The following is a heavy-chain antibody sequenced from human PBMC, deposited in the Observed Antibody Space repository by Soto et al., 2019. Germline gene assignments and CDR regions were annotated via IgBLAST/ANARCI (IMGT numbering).Heavy chain of an antibody. V-gene: IGHV3-33*01. Sequence: QVQLVESGGGVVQPGTSLRLSCEGSGFRFSDYGIHWVRQFPGKGLEWVSVIWYDGTKTYYRDSVKGRFTTSRDNSKNTVFLQMSSLTADDTALYFCARDPAERPLKYDFWSGIPYYFDYWGLGTLVTVSS. D-gene: IGHD3-3*01. CDR2: IWYDGTKT. CDR1: GFRFSDYG. J-gene: IGHJ4*02. CDR3: ARDPAERPLKYDFWSGIPYYFDY.